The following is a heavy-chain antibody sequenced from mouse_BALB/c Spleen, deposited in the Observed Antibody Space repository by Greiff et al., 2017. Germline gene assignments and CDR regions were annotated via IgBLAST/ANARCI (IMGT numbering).Heavy chain of an antibody. CDR3: TRDREAYYFDY. CDR2: ISSGGSYT. CDR1: EYEFPSHD. J-gene: IGHJ2*01. Sequence: EVQRVESGGGLVQPGESLKLSCESNEYEFPSHDMSWVRKTPEKRLEWVATISSGGSYTYYPDSVKGRFTISRDNAKNTLYLQMSSLKSEDTAMYYCTRDREAYYFDYWGQGTTLTVSS. V-gene: IGHV5-2*01.